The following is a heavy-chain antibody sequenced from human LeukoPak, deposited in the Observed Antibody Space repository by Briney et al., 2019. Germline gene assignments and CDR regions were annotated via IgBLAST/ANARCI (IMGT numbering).Heavy chain of an antibody. D-gene: IGHD6-19*01. J-gene: IGHJ3*02. CDR1: GGTFSSYA. V-gene: IGHV1-69*04. CDR2: IIPILGIA. CDR3: ARDRQWRSNDACDI. Sequence: SVTVSCKASGGTFSSYALSWVRQAPGQGLEWMGRIIPILGIANYAQKFQGRVTITADKSTSTAYMELSSLRSEDTAVYYCARDRQWRSNDACDIWCQGTMVTVSS.